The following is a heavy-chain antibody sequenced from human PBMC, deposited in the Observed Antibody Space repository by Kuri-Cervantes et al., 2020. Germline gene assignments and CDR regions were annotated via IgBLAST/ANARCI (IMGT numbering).Heavy chain of an antibody. CDR1: GFTFDDYA. CDR3: ARDVVVPAAIKATYYYYYGMDV. CDR2: ISWNSGSI. Sequence: SLKISCAASGFTFDDYAMHWVRQAPGKGLEWVSGISWNSGSIGYADSVKGRVTISRDNAKNSLYLQMNSLRAEDTAVYYCARDVVVPAAIKATYYYYYGMDVWGQGTTVTVSS. V-gene: IGHV3-9*01. D-gene: IGHD2-2*01. J-gene: IGHJ6*02.